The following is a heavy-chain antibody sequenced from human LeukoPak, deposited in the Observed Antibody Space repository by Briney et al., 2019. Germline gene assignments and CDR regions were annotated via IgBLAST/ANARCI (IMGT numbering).Heavy chain of an antibody. J-gene: IGHJ4*02. CDR1: GGSISSGGYS. CDR2: IYHSGST. Sequence: SETLSLTCAVSGGSISSGGYSWSWIRQPPGKGLEWIGYIYHSGSTYYNPSLKSRVTISVDRSKNQFSLKLSSVTAADTAVYYCASLAVAGPRGGRNWGQGTLVTVSS. CDR3: ASLAVAGPRGGRN. V-gene: IGHV4-30-2*01. D-gene: IGHD6-19*01.